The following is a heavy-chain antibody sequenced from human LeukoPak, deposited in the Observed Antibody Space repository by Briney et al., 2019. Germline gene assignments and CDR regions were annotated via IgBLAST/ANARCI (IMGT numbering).Heavy chain of an antibody. V-gene: IGHV3-7*03. J-gene: IGHJ3*02. Sequence: GGSLRLSCAASGFTFSSYWMSWVRQAPGKGLEWVANIKPDGSEKHCVDSVKGRLTIARDNAKNSLFLQMNSLRAEDTAVYYCARGDYSDSGSYYHDAFDIWGQGTMVTVSS. CDR3: ARGDYSDSGSYYHDAFDI. D-gene: IGHD3-10*01. CDR1: GFTFSSYW. CDR2: IKPDGSEK.